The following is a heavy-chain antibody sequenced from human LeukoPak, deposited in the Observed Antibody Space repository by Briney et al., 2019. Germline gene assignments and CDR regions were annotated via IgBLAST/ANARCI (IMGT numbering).Heavy chain of an antibody. CDR3: ARGPPAVPSMQLATFSPTVVDY. D-gene: IGHD6-6*01. V-gene: IGHV1-2*02. CDR2: INPNSGGT. J-gene: IGHJ4*02. CDR1: GYTFTGYY. Sequence: GESLKISCKGSGYTFTGYYMHWVRQAPGQGLEWMGWINPNSGGTNYAQKFQGRVTMTRDTSISTAYMELSRLRSDDTAVYYCARGPPAVPSMQLATFSPTVVDYWGQGTLVTVSS.